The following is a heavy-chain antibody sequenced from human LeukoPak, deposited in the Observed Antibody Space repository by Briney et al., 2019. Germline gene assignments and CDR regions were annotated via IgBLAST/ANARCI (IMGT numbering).Heavy chain of an antibody. D-gene: IGHD1-26*01. V-gene: IGHV5-51*01. CDR2: IYPGDSDT. CDR3: ARHQIVGATRSPFDY. CDR1: GYSFSTYW. Sequence: GESLKISCKGSGYSFSTYWIGWVRQMPGKGLEWMGIIYPGDSDTRYSPSFQGQVTISADKSISTAYLQWTSLKASDTAMYYCARHQIVGATRSPFDYWGQGTLVTVSS. J-gene: IGHJ4*02.